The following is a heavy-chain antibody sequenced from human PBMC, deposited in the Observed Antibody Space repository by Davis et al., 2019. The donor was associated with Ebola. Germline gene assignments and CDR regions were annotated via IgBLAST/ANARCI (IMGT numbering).Heavy chain of an antibody. V-gene: IGHV4-59*01. Sequence: PSETLSLTCTVSGGSMSRYYWSWIRQPPGKGLEWIGYIYYSGSSSYNPSLKNRVTMSVDTSKSQFSLKLTSVTAADTAVYYCARQVSRSGLYSHAFDIWGQGTMVTVSS. CDR1: GGSMSRYY. CDR2: IYYSGSS. D-gene: IGHD2-15*01. CDR3: ARQVSRSGLYSHAFDI. J-gene: IGHJ3*02.